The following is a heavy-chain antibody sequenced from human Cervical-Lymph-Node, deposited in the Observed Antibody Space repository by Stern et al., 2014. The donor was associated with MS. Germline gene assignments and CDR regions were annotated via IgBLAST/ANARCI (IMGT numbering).Heavy chain of an antibody. CDR3: TKDTYGPEDY. CDR1: GFTFRNYW. J-gene: IGHJ4*02. V-gene: IGHV3-74*03. D-gene: IGHD3-10*01. CDR2: INGDGTTI. Sequence: EVQLVESGGGLVQPGGSLRLSCVASGFTFRNYWMHWVRQGPGKGLVWVARINGDGTTITHADSVKGRFTISRDNAKNTLYLQMNSLRVEDTAVYYCTKDTYGPEDYWGQGTSVTVSS.